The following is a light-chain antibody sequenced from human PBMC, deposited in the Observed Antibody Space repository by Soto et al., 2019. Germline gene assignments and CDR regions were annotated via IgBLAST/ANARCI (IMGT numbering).Light chain of an antibody. V-gene: IGKV3-20*01. CDR3: QQYGSSPPHT. Sequence: EIVLTQSPGTLSLSPGERATLSCRASQSDSSSYLAWYQQKPGQAPRLLIYGASSRATGIPDRFSGSGSGTDFTLTIIRLEPEDFAVYYCQQYGSSPPHTFGQGTKLEIK. J-gene: IGKJ2*01. CDR1: QSDSSSY. CDR2: GAS.